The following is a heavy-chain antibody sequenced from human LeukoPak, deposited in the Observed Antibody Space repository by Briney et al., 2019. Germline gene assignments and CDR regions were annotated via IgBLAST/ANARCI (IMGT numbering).Heavy chain of an antibody. J-gene: IGHJ4*02. V-gene: IGHV3-53*01. CDR2: IYSGGDT. CDR3: AKSPAAYYFDY. D-gene: IGHD6-13*01. CDR1: GFTVSSNY. Sequence: GGSLRLSCAASGFTVSSNYMSWVRQAPGKGLEWVSVIYSGGDTYYADSVKGRFTISRDNSKNTLYLQMNTLRAEDTAVYYCAKSPAAYYFDYWGQGTLVTVSS.